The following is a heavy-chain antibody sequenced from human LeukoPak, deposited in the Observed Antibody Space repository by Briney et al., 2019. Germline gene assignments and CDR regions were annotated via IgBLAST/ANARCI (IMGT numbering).Heavy chain of an antibody. V-gene: IGHV4-61*02. CDR1: GGSISSGSYY. Sequence: SETLSLTCTVSGGSISSGSYYWSWIRQPAGKGLEWIGRIYTSGSTNYNPSLKSRVTISVDTSKNQFSLKLSSVTAADTAVYYCARQVIGHFDYWGQGTLVAVSS. J-gene: IGHJ4*02. CDR2: IYTSGST. CDR3: ARQVIGHFDY.